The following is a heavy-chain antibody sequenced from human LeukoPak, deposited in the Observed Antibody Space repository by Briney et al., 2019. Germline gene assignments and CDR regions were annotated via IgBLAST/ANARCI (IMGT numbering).Heavy chain of an antibody. V-gene: IGHV3-7*01. CDR2: INQDANER. CDR3: AAGDSFDY. J-gene: IGHJ4*02. Sequence: GGSLRLSCAVSGLSFGNYWMSWVRQAPGKGLEWVANINQDANERYYVDSVKGRYTISRDNAKNSLYLQVNSLRAEDTAVYYCAAGDSFDYWGPGALVTVSS. CDR1: GLSFGNYW.